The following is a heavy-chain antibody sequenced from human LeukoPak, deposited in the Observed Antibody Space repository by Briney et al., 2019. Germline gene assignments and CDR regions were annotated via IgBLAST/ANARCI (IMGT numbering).Heavy chain of an antibody. D-gene: IGHD1-1*01. V-gene: IGHV3-7*01. CDR1: GLTFSKSW. CDR3: ATYTNWVAGDV. J-gene: IGHJ6*02. Sequence: PGRSLRLSCAASGLTFSKSWMSSVRQAPGHGLELGAAIKEDGSEKDYVDSVKGRFTISRDNAKKSLYLQMNSLRAEDTAVYYCATYTNWVAGDVWGQGTSVSVSS. CDR2: IKEDGSEK.